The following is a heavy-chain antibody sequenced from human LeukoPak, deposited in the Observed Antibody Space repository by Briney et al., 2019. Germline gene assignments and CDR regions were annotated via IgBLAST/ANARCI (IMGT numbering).Heavy chain of an antibody. CDR1: GYTFTSYG. CDR2: ISAYNGNT. D-gene: IGHD3-16*01. Sequence: ASVKVSCKASGYTFTSYGISWVRQAPGQGLEWMGWISAYNGNTDYAQSLQGRVTMTIDTSTSTVYMELRSLRCDDTAVYYCARDVGRSYDLDYWGQGTLVTVSS. CDR3: ARDVGRSYDLDY. V-gene: IGHV1-18*01. J-gene: IGHJ4*02.